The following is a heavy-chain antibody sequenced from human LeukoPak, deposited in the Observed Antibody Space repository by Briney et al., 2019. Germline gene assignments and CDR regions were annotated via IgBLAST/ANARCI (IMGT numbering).Heavy chain of an antibody. CDR2: IKQDGSEK. CDR3: ARGKSGSYGTKGY. J-gene: IGHJ4*02. Sequence: GGSLRLSCVASGFTFSSYWMSWVRQAPGKGLECVADIKQDGSEKYYVDSVKGRFTISRDNAKNSLYLQMNSLRVEDTAVYYCARGKSGSYGTKGYWGQGTLVTVSS. V-gene: IGHV3-7*01. CDR1: GFTFSSYW. D-gene: IGHD1-26*01.